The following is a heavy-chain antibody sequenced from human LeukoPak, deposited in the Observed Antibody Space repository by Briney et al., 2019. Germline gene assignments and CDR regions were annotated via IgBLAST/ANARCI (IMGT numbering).Heavy chain of an antibody. Sequence: SGGSLRLSCAASGFTFSDYYMSWIRQAPGKGLEWVSYISSSGSTIYYADSVKGRFTISRDNAKNSLYLQMNSLRAEDTAVYYCARDVSHERPTFDYWGQGTLVNVSS. V-gene: IGHV3-11*01. CDR3: ARDVSHERPTFDY. D-gene: IGHD5-24*01. CDR2: ISSSGSTI. CDR1: GFTFSDYY. J-gene: IGHJ4*02.